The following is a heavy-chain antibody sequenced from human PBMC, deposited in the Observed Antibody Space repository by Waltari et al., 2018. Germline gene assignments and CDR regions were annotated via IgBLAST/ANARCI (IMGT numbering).Heavy chain of an antibody. CDR1: GFTFSSYW. CDR3: ARSSSTEFDS. V-gene: IGHV3-7*01. Sequence: ETHLVESGGGLVQPGGSLRLSCASHGFTFSSYWMTWVRQAQGKGLEWVANIRQDGSEKYYVDSVKGRFTISRDNAKNSLYLQMNSLKADDTAVYYCARSSSTEFDSWGQGTLVTVSS. CDR2: IRQDGSEK. D-gene: IGHD2-2*01. J-gene: IGHJ4*02.